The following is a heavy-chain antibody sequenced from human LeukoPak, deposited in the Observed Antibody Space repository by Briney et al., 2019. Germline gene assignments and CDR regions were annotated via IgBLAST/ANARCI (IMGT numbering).Heavy chain of an antibody. D-gene: IGHD3-22*01. J-gene: IGHJ4*02. CDR2: IWYDGSNK. V-gene: IGHV3-33*01. Sequence: GGSLRLSCAASGFTFSSYGMHWVRQAPGKGLEWVAVIWYDGSNKYYADSVKGRFTISRDNSKNTLYLQMNSLRAEDTAVYYCARDRVERSGTMIVVVITSLFDYWGQGTLVTVSS. CDR3: ARDRVERSGTMIVVVITSLFDY. CDR1: GFTFSSYG.